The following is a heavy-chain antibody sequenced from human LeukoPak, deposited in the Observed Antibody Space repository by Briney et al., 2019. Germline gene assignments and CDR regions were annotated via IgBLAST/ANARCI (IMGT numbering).Heavy chain of an antibody. Sequence: GGSLRLSCATSGFTFSSYGMHWVRQAPGKGLEWVAFVRYDGSNKYYADSVKGRFTISRDNSKNTLYLQMNSLRVEDTAVYYCAKDSVVVVIGPLGYWGREPWSPSPQ. D-gene: IGHD2-21*01. CDR2: VRYDGSNK. V-gene: IGHV3-30*02. CDR1: GFTFSSYG. J-gene: IGHJ4*02. CDR3: AKDSVVVVIGPLGY.